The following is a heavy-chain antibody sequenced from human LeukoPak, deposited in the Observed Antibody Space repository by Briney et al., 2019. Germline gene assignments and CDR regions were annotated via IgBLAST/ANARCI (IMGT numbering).Heavy chain of an antibody. CDR2: ISGSGGST. CDR1: GFTFSRYA. CDR3: AKRGYSSGWFDY. Sequence: GGSLRLSCAASGFTFSRYAMSWVRQAPGKGLEWVSAISGSGGSTYYADFVKGRFTISRDNSKNTLYLQMNSLRAEDTAVYYCAKRGYSSGWFDYWGQGTLVTVSS. J-gene: IGHJ5*01. V-gene: IGHV3-23*01. D-gene: IGHD6-19*01.